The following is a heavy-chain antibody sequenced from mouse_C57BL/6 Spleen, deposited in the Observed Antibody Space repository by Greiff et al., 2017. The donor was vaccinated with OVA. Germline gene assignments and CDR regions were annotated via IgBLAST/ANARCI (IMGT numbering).Heavy chain of an antibody. J-gene: IGHJ4*01. CDR3: ARGLLLYAMDY. Sequence: VQLQQSGPVLVKPGASVKMSCKASGYTFTDYYMNWVKQSHGKSLEWIGVINPYNGGTSYNQKFKGKATLTVDKSSSTAYMELNSLTSEDSAVYYCARGLLLYAMDYWGQGTSVTVSS. CDR1: GYTFTDYY. CDR2: INPYNGGT. V-gene: IGHV1-19*01. D-gene: IGHD2-3*01.